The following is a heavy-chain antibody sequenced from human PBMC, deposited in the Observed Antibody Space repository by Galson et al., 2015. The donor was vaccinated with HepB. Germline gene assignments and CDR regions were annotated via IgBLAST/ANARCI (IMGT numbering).Heavy chain of an antibody. Sequence: SVKVSCKVSGYTLTELSMHWVRQAPGKGLEWMGGFDPEDGETIYAQKFQGRVTMTEDTSTDTAYMELSSLRSEDTAVYYCATGLTSYSSSWYGGYWGQGTLVTVSS. CDR3: ATGLTSYSSSWYGGY. V-gene: IGHV1-24*01. CDR1: GYTLTELS. J-gene: IGHJ4*02. CDR2: FDPEDGET. D-gene: IGHD6-13*01.